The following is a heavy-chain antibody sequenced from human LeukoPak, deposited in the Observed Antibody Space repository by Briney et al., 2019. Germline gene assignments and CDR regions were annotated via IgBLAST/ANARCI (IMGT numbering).Heavy chain of an antibody. CDR3: ARPCMIFAPFDAFDI. CDR1: GFTFSSYG. Sequence: GGSLRLSCAASGFTFSSYGMHWVRQAPGKGLEWVAFMRYDGSNKYYADSVKGRFTISRDNSKNTVYLQMNSLRADDTAVYYCARPCMIFAPFDAFDIWGHGTMVTVSS. D-gene: IGHD3/OR15-3a*01. V-gene: IGHV3-30*02. CDR2: MRYDGSNK. J-gene: IGHJ3*02.